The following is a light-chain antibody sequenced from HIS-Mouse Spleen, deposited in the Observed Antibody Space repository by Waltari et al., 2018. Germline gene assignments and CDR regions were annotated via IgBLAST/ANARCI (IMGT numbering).Light chain of an antibody. CDR1: NIGSES. CDR3: QVWDSSSDHVV. J-gene: IGLJ2*01. CDR2: DDS. Sequence: SYVLTQPPSVSVAPGKTARITCGGNNIGSESVHWYQQKPGQPPVLVVYDDSDRPSGIPERCSGSNAGNTATLTIGRVEAGDEADYYCQVWDSSSDHVVFGGGTKLTVL. V-gene: IGLV3-21*03.